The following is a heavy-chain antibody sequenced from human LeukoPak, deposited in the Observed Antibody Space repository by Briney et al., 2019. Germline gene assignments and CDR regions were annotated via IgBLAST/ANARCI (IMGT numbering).Heavy chain of an antibody. J-gene: IGHJ6*02. CDR1: GGSFSDYY. D-gene: IGHD3-10*01. CDR2: INHSGST. V-gene: IGHV4-34*01. Sequence: PSETLSLTRAVHGGSFSDYYWSWIRQPPGKGLEWIGEINHSGSTNYNPSLKSRVTISVDTSKTQFSLKLSSVTAADTAVYYCARGRAQYYYGSGSRRDGMDVWGQGTTVTVSS. CDR3: ARGRAQYYYGSGSRRDGMDV.